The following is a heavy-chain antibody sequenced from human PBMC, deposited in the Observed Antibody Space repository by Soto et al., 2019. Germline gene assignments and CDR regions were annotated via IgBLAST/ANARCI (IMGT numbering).Heavy chain of an antibody. Sequence: QVQLVQSGGEVKRPGASVKVSCKTSGYTFSNYGITWVRQAPGQPLEWLGWISLYSDGTNYAQKFHGRVYMTTDTSTTTAYMELRSLRSDDTAVYYCARVVPGAEAWFGPWGQGTLVTVSS. CDR1: GYTFSNYG. D-gene: IGHD2-2*01. V-gene: IGHV1-18*01. J-gene: IGHJ5*02. CDR2: ISLYSDGT. CDR3: ARVVPGAEAWFGP.